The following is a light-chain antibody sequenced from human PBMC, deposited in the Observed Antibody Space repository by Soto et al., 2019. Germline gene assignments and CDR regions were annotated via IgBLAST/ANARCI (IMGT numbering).Light chain of an antibody. CDR3: QQCGSSPS. V-gene: IGKV3-20*01. Sequence: EIVLTQSPGTLSLSPGERATLSCRAGQSVSSSYLAWHQQKPGQAPRLLIYDTSSRATGIPDRFSGGWSGPDFTLASSRLEPDDFAVYYCQQCGSSPSFGQGTKVELK. CDR2: DTS. CDR1: QSVSSSY. J-gene: IGKJ1*01.